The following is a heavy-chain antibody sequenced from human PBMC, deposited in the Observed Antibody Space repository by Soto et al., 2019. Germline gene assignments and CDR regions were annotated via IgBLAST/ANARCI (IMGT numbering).Heavy chain of an antibody. CDR1: GYTFTSYG. CDR2: ISAYNGNT. Sequence: ASVKVSCKASGYTFTSYGISWVRQAPGQGLEWMGWISAYNGNTNYAQKLQGRVTMTTDTSTSTAYMELRSLRSDDTAVYYCARDRGYQLLWLSNGMDVWGQGTTVTVSS. D-gene: IGHD2-2*01. J-gene: IGHJ6*02. V-gene: IGHV1-18*01. CDR3: ARDRGYQLLWLSNGMDV.